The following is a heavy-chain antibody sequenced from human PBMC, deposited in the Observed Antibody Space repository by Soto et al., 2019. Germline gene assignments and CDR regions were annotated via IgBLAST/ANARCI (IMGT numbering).Heavy chain of an antibody. CDR3: VNARSDTWSFDS. V-gene: IGHV3-30*18. CDR1: GFTFSSCA. Sequence: QVQLVESGGGVVQPGRSLRLSCAASGFTFSSCAMHWVRQVPGKGLEWLAVVSHDGSLYPYADSVKGRFSISRDNSRKTLYLQMNSMRPEDTAVYYCVNARSDTWSFDSWGQGTLVTVSS. D-gene: IGHD2-8*02. CDR2: VSHDGSLY. J-gene: IGHJ4*02.